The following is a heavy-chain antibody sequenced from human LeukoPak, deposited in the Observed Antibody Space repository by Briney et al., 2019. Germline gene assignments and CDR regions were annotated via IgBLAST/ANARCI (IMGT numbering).Heavy chain of an antibody. Sequence: GGSLRLSCAASGFTFSDYYMSWIRQAPGKGLEWVSYISSSGSTIYYADSVKGRFTISRDNAKNSLYLQMNSLRAEDTAVYYCAGEVRDCSGGSRYHTDDYWGQGTLVTVSS. J-gene: IGHJ4*02. D-gene: IGHD2-15*01. CDR2: ISSSGSTI. CDR1: GFTFSDYY. CDR3: AGEVRDCSGGSRYHTDDY. V-gene: IGHV3-11*04.